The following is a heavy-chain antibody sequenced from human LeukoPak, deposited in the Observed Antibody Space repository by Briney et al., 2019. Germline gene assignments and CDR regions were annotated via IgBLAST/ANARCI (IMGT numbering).Heavy chain of an antibody. CDR1: GFTFSSYA. CDR3: ATTLWFGELLGFDY. CDR2: ISGSGGST. V-gene: IGHV3-23*01. D-gene: IGHD3-10*01. J-gene: IGHJ4*02. Sequence: GSLRLSCAASGFTFSSYAMHWVRQAPGKGLEWVSAISGSGGSTYYADSVKGRFTISRDNSKNTLYLQMNSLRAEDTAVYYCATTLWFGELLGFDYWGQGTLVTVSS.